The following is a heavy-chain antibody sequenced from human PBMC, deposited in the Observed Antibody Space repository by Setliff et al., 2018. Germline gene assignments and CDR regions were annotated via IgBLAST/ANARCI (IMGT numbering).Heavy chain of an antibody. V-gene: IGHV4-61*10. CDR1: GGSISSGSYY. CDR3: ARVRNTQNGFFDY. J-gene: IGHJ4*02. CDR2: IYHSGNT. Sequence: PSETLSLTCTVSGGSISSGSYYWSWIRQPAGKGLEWIGHIYHSGNTYYNPSLNSRLTISVDTSKNQFSLRLTSVTAADTAIYYCARVRNTQNGFFDYWSQGTMVTVSS. D-gene: IGHD1-1*01.